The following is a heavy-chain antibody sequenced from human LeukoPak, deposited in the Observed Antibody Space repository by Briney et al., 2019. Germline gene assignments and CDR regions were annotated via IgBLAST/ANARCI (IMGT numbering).Heavy chain of an antibody. Sequence: SETLSLTCTVSGGSISSSSYYWGWIRQPPGKGLEWIGSIYYSGSTYYNPSLKSRVTISVDTSKNQFSLKQSSVTAADTAVYYCARTLSSGWYPFDYWGQGTLVTVSS. V-gene: IGHV4-39*01. J-gene: IGHJ4*02. D-gene: IGHD6-19*01. CDR2: IYYSGST. CDR1: GGSISSSSYY. CDR3: ARTLSSGWYPFDY.